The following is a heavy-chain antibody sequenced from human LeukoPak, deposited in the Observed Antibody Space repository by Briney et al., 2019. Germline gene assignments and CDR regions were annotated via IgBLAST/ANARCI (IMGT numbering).Heavy chain of an antibody. CDR1: GFTFSSYT. J-gene: IGHJ4*02. D-gene: IGHD3-10*01. Sequence: GGSLRLSCAASGFTFSSYTMSWVRQAPGKGLEWVLAISGSGGSTYYADSVKGRFTISRDNSKNTLYLQMNSLRAEDTAVYYCARGLWFRTDKGYFLDSWGQGTVVTVSS. V-gene: IGHV3-23*01. CDR2: ISGSGGST. CDR3: ARGLWFRTDKGYFLDS.